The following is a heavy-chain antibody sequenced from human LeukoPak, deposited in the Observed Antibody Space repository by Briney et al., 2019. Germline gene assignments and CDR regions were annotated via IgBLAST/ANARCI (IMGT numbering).Heavy chain of an antibody. V-gene: IGHV4-31*03. CDR1: GGSISSGGYY. CDR3: ATRPAGGDYGIDY. D-gene: IGHD4-17*01. Sequence: SQTPSLTCTVSGGSISSGGYYWSWIRQHPGKGLEWIGYIYYSGSTYYNPSLKSRVTMSVDTSKNQFSLKLSSVTAADTAVYYCATRPAGGDYGIDYWGQGTLVTVSS. J-gene: IGHJ4*02. CDR2: IYYSGST.